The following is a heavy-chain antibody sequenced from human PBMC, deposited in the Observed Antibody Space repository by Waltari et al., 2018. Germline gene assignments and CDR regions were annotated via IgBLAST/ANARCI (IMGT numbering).Heavy chain of an antibody. CDR1: GGSFSGYY. Sequence: QVQLQQWGAGLLKPSEPLSLTCAVYGGSFSGYYWSWIRQPPGKGLEWIGEINHSGSTNYNPSLKSRVTISVDTSKNQFSLKLSSVTAADTAVYYCARHKFAAVAGVDYWGQGTLVTVSS. J-gene: IGHJ4*02. CDR2: INHSGST. V-gene: IGHV4-34*01. CDR3: ARHKFAAVAGVDY. D-gene: IGHD6-19*01.